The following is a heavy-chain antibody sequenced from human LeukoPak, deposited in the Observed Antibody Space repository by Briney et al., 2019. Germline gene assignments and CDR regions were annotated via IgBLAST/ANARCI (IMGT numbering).Heavy chain of an antibody. V-gene: IGHV2-5*02. D-gene: IGHD3-9*01. J-gene: IGHJ4*02. Sequence: EPGPTLVKPTQTLTLTCTFSGFALTTSGVGVGWIRQPPGKALEWLALIYWDDDKRYSPSLKSRLTITKDTSKNQVVLTMTNMDPVDTATYYCARITIFEQIFDYWGQGTLVTVSS. CDR2: IYWDDDK. CDR3: ARITIFEQIFDY. CDR1: GFALTTSGVG.